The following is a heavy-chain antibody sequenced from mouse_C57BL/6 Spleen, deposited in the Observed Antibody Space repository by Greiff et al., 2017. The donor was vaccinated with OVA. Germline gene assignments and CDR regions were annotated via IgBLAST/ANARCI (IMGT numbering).Heavy chain of an antibody. CDR3: ARGKAMDY. V-gene: IGHV1-22*01. Sequence: VQLQQSGPELVKPGASVKMSCKASGYTFPDYNMPWVKQSPGKSLEWIGYINPNNGCTSSNQQFKGKATLTVNKSSSTDYMELRSLTSEDSAVYYCARGKAMDYWGQGTSVTVSS. CDR1: GYTFPDYN. J-gene: IGHJ4*01. CDR2: INPNNGCT.